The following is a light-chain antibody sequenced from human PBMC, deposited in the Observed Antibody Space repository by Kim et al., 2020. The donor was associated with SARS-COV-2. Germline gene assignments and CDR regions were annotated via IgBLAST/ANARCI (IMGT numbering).Light chain of an antibody. V-gene: IGKV1-39*01. CDR1: QSISRY. CDR2: AAS. CDR3: QQGYNAPRT. J-gene: IGKJ1*01. Sequence: DIQMTQSPSSLSASVGDRVTITCRASQSISRYLNWYQQKQGKAPELLIYAASSLQSGVPSRFSGSGSGTDFTLTISSLQHEDFASYYCQQGYNAPRTFGQGTMVDVK.